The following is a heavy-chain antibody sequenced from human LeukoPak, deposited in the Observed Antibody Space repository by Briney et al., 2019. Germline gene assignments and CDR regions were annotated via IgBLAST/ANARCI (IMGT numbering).Heavy chain of an antibody. CDR3: ARGDRFLDS. CDR2: FHNSGTS. J-gene: IGHJ4*02. D-gene: IGHD3-3*01. V-gene: IGHV4-59*12. Sequence: SETLSLTCTVSDDSISDYYRGWIRQPPGKGLEWIGYFHNSGTSTYNPSLKSRVTISADTSKIQFSLKLSSVTAADTAVYYCARGDRFLDSLGQGTLVTVSS. CDR1: DDSISDYY.